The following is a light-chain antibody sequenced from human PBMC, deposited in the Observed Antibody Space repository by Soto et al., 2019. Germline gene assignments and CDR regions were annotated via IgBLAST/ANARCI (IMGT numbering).Light chain of an antibody. CDR3: QQYNNWPS. Sequence: EIVMTQSPATLSVSPGERATLSFRASQSVSIKLAWYQQRPGQAPRLLIYDISNRATGVPARFSGSGSETVFTLTIRSLQSEDFAVYFCQQYNNWPSFGQGTRLEIK. CDR1: QSVSIK. J-gene: IGKJ5*01. V-gene: IGKV3-15*01. CDR2: DIS.